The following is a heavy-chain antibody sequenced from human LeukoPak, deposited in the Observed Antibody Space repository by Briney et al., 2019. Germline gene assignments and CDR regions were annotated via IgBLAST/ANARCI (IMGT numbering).Heavy chain of an antibody. CDR1: GGSISSYF. V-gene: IGHV4-59*08. J-gene: IGHJ4*02. Sequence: PSETLSLTCAVSGGSISSYFWSWIRQPPGKGLEWIGYIYYTGSTNYSPSLKSRVTISIDTSKNQFSLKLSSVTAADTAVYYCARRLYGDYYFDYWGQGILVTVSS. CDR2: IYYTGST. CDR3: ARRLYGDYYFDY. D-gene: IGHD4-17*01.